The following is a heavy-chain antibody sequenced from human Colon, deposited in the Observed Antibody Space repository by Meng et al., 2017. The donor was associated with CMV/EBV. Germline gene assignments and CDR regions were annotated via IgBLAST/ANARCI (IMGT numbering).Heavy chain of an antibody. Sequence: GSLRLFCNVSGYSISSGFYWAWIRPPPGKGLEWIAQIYHTGTTLYNPSLKTRVTMSVDTSKNQFSLTLTAVTAADTAVYYCSRQARDWGPGTLVTVSS. CDR2: IYHTGTT. J-gene: IGHJ4*02. CDR3: SRQARD. V-gene: IGHV4-38-2*02. CDR1: GYSISSGFY.